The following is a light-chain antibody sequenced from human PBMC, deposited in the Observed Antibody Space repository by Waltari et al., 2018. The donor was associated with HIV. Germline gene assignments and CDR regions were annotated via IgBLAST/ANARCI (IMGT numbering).Light chain of an antibody. CDR3: QQYNTWPLT. Sequence: VMTQSAAILSVSSGEGATLSCRASQSVRSNFAWYQQKPGQAPRLLIYAISTRATGIPARFSGGGSGTEFTLTISSLQSEDFAVYYCQQYNTWPLTFGGGTRVEIK. CDR2: AIS. J-gene: IGKJ4*01. V-gene: IGKV3-15*01. CDR1: QSVRSN.